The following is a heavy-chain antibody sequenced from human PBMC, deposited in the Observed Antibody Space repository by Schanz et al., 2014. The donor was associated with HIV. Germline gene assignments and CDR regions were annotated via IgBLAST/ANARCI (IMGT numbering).Heavy chain of an antibody. J-gene: IGHJ4*02. Sequence: QVQLVESGGGVVQPRRSLRLSCAASGFSFNNYGMHWVRQAPGKGLEWVAVMSYDGINKHYADSVKGRFTISRDNSKNTLYLQIKSLRPEDTAVYYCAKGWRGYSISSWVDYWGQGSLVTVSS. V-gene: IGHV3-30*18. CDR3: AKGWRGYSISSWVDY. D-gene: IGHD6-6*01. CDR2: MSYDGINK. CDR1: GFSFNNYG.